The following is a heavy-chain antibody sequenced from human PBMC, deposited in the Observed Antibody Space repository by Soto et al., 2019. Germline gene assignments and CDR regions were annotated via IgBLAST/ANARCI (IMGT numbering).Heavy chain of an antibody. CDR2: ISYDGSNK. V-gene: IGHV3-30*18. Sequence: QVQLVESGGGVVQPGRSLRLSCAASGFTFSSYGMHWVRQAPGKGLEWVAVISYDGSNKYYADSVKGRFTISRDNSKSTLYLPMNTLRAEDTAVYYCAKGSASSRWPPSSIITSYFYAMALWGPGTTVTVSS. J-gene: IGHJ6*02. CDR1: GFTFSSYG. D-gene: IGHD6-19*01. CDR3: AKGSASSRWPPSSIITSYFYAMAL.